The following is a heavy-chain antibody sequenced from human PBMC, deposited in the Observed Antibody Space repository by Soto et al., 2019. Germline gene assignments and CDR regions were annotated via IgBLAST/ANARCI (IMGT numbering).Heavy chain of an antibody. Sequence: EVQLLESGGGLVQPGGSLRLSCAASGFTFSIYAMNWVRQAPGKGLEWVSAISGSGGSTYSADSVKGRFTIYRDNSKNTLYLQMTSLRAEDTALYYCAGGRLYYDILTGLVSWGQGTLVTVSS. V-gene: IGHV3-23*01. CDR1: GFTFSIYA. CDR3: AGGRLYYDILTGLVS. CDR2: ISGSGGST. J-gene: IGHJ4*02. D-gene: IGHD3-9*01.